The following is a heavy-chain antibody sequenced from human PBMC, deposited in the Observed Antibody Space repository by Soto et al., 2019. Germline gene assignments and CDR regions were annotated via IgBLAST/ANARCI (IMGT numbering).Heavy chain of an antibody. CDR3: ARQDGSGIYYFDY. V-gene: IGHV5-51*01. CDR1: GYSFTSYW. D-gene: IGHD3-10*01. Sequence: GECLKISCKGSGYSFTSYWIAWVRQVPGKGLELMGVIYPGDSDIRYSPSFQGQVTISADKSISTAYLQWSSLKASDSAMYYCARQDGSGIYYFDYWGQGTLVTVSS. J-gene: IGHJ4*02. CDR2: IYPGDSDI.